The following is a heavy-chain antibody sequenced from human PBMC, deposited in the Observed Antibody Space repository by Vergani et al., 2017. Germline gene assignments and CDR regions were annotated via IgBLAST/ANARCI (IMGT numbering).Heavy chain of an antibody. J-gene: IGHJ4*02. V-gene: IGHV3-15*01. CDR3: TITMVRGYFDY. Sequence: EVQLLESGGGLVQPGGSLRLSCAASGFTFSSYAMSWVRQAPGKGLEWVGRIKSKTDGGTTDYAATVKGRLTISRDESKNTLYLQMNSLKTEDTAVYYWTITMVRGYFDYWGQGTLVTVSS. CDR2: IKSKTDGGTT. D-gene: IGHD3-10*01. CDR1: GFTFSSYA.